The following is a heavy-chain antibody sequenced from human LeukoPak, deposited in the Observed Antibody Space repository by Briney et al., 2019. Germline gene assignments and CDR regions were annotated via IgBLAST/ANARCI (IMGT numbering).Heavy chain of an antibody. J-gene: IGHJ3*02. CDR3: AREDYYDSSGPKGAFDI. Sequence: GGSLRLSCAASGFTFSSYAMHWVRQAPGKGLEWVAVISYDGSNKYYADSVKGRFTISRDNSKNTLYLQMNSLRAEDTAVYYCAREDYYDSSGPKGAFDIWGQGTMVTVSS. CDR2: ISYDGSNK. V-gene: IGHV3-30*04. CDR1: GFTFSSYA. D-gene: IGHD3-22*01.